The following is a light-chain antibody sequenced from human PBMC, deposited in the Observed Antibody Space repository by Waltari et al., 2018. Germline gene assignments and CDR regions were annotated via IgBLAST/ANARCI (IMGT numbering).Light chain of an antibody. J-gene: IGKJ4*01. CDR2: TAS. CDR3: QQNYNTPNT. Sequence: DIQMTQSPSSLSASVGDRVTITCRASQSISIYLNWYQQEPGKAPKFLISTASTLQSWVPSRFSGSGSGTDFTLTITSLQPEDSATYYCQQNYNTPNTFGGGTKVEIK. CDR1: QSISIY. V-gene: IGKV1-39*01.